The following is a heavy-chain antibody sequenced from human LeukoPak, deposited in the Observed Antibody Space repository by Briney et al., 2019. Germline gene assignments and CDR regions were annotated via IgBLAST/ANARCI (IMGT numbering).Heavy chain of an antibody. D-gene: IGHD5-18*01. CDR3: ARDNQLWLQGGNYFDY. CDR1: GGSISSYY. J-gene: IGHJ4*02. V-gene: IGHV4-4*07. Sequence: PSETLSLTCTVSGGSISSYYWSWIRQPAGKGLEWIGRIYTSGSTNYNPSLKSRVTMSVDTSKNQFSLKLSSVTAADTAVYYCARDNQLWLQGGNYFDYWGQGTLVTVSS. CDR2: IYTSGST.